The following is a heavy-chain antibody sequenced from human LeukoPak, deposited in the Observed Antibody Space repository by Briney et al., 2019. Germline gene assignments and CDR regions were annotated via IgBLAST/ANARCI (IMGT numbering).Heavy chain of an antibody. V-gene: IGHV7-4-1*02. Sequence: ASVKVSCKASGYTFTGYYIHWVRQAPGQGLEWMGWINTNTGNPTYAQGFTGRFVFSLDTSVSTAYLQISSLKAEDTAVYYCAKEGWFDPWGQGTLVIVSS. CDR1: GYTFTGYY. J-gene: IGHJ5*02. CDR2: INTNTGNP. CDR3: AKEGWFDP.